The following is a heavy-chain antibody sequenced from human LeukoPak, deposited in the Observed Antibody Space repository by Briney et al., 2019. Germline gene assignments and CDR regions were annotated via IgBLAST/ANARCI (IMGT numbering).Heavy chain of an antibody. CDR2: ISSSGSTI. J-gene: IGHJ4*02. V-gene: IGHV3-48*03. Sequence: PGGSLRLSCAASGFTFSSYEMNWVRQAPGKGLEWVSYISSSGSTIYYADSVKGRFTITRDNAKNSLYLQMNSLRAEDTAVYYCAREIGGYEYLFDYWGQGTLVTVTS. CDR1: GFTFSSYE. D-gene: IGHD5-12*01. CDR3: AREIGGYEYLFDY.